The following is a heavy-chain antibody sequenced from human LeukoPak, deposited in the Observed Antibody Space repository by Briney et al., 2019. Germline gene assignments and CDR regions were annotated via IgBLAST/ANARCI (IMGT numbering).Heavy chain of an antibody. CDR2: IDHSGST. V-gene: IGHV4-4*02. Sequence: SETLSLTCAVSGGSISSSNWWSWVRQPPGKGLEWIGEIDHSGSTNYNPSLKSRVTISIDKSKNQFSLKLNSVTAADTAVYYCAKSNGYGLIDIWGQGTMVTVSS. CDR1: GGSISSSNW. J-gene: IGHJ3*02. D-gene: IGHD3-22*01. CDR3: AKSNGYGLIDI.